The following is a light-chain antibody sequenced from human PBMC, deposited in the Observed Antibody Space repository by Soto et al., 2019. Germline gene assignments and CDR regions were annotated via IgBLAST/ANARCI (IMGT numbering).Light chain of an antibody. V-gene: IGKV1-12*01. CDR1: QDISSW. CDR2: AAS. J-gene: IGKJ1*01. CDR3: QQTNSFPRT. Sequence: DIKMNKSPSSVSAYVGDSVTITCRASQDISSWLAWYQQKPGKAPNLLIYAASSLQSGVPSRFSGSGSGTDFTLTINSLQPEDIATYYCQQTNSFPRTFGQGTKVDVK.